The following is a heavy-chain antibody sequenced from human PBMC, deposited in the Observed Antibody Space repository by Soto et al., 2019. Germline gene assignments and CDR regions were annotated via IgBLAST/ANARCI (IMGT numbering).Heavy chain of an antibody. D-gene: IGHD4-17*01. Sequence: GGSLRLSCAASGFTFSDHYMDWVRQAPGKGLEWVGRTRNKANSYTTEYAASVKGRFTISRDDSKNSLYLQMNSLKTEDTAVYYYARESRSLLRYYYYYMDVWGKGTTVTVSS. V-gene: IGHV3-72*01. J-gene: IGHJ6*03. CDR1: GFTFSDHY. CDR2: TRNKANSYTT. CDR3: ARESRSLLRYYYYYMDV.